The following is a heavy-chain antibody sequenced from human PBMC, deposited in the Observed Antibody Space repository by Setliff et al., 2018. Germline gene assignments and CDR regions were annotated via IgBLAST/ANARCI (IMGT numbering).Heavy chain of an antibody. Sequence: ASVKVSCKTSGYSFINYGLSWMRQAPGQGLEWVGWISGYNGNTDYAQNLQGRVTMTIDTSTSTAYMELRSLRSDDTAVYYCARFSGHNYGSFDSWGQGTLVTVSS. V-gene: IGHV1-18*01. CDR1: GYSFINYG. D-gene: IGHD5-18*01. CDR2: ISGYNGNT. CDR3: ARFSGHNYGSFDS. J-gene: IGHJ4*02.